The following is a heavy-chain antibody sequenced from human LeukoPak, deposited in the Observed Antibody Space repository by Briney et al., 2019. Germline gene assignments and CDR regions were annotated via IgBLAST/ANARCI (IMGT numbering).Heavy chain of an antibody. Sequence: SETRSLTCTVSGGSISSSSYYWGWIRQPPGKGLEWIGSIYYSGSTYYNPSLKSRVTISVDTSKNQFSLKLSSVTAADTAVYYCARLRTGFWSGYPQYNWFDPWGQGTLVTVSS. CDR3: ARLRTGFWSGYPQYNWFDP. CDR1: GGSISSSSYY. V-gene: IGHV4-39*01. D-gene: IGHD3-3*01. J-gene: IGHJ5*02. CDR2: IYYSGST.